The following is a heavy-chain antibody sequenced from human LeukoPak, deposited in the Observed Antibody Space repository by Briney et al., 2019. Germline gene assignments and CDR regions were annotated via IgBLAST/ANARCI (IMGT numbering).Heavy chain of an antibody. Sequence: GGSLRLSCAASGFTFSSYAMHWVRQATGKGLEWVAVISYDGSNKYYADSVKGRFTISRDNSKNTLYLQMNSLRAEDTAVYYCAREMNEAARPLDYWGQGTLVTVSS. CDR1: GFTFSSYA. J-gene: IGHJ4*02. V-gene: IGHV3-30-3*01. CDR3: AREMNEAARPLDY. D-gene: IGHD6-6*01. CDR2: ISYDGSNK.